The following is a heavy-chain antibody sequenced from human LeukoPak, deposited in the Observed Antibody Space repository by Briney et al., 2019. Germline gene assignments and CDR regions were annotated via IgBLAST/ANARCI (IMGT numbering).Heavy chain of an antibody. CDR3: ARPAGYYYDSSGALRSYYYMDV. V-gene: IGHV1-8*01. Sequence: ASVKVSCKASGYTFTSYDINWVRQATGQGLEWMGWMNPNSGNTGYAQKFQGGVTMTRNTSISTAYMELSSLRSEDTAVYYCARPAGYYYDSSGALRSYYYMDVWGKGTTVTVSS. J-gene: IGHJ6*03. D-gene: IGHD3-22*01. CDR2: MNPNSGNT. CDR1: GYTFTSYD.